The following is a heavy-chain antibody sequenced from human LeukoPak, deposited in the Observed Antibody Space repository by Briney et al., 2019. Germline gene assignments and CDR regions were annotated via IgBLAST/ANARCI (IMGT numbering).Heavy chain of an antibody. Sequence: SETLSLTCTVSGGSISSYSWSWLRQPAGKGLEWIGRVYPRESPNYTPSLKSRVIMSVDKSKNQFSLKLRSVTAADTAVYYCAREWHHVFDYWGQGNLVTVSS. D-gene: IGHD5-12*01. CDR2: VYPRESP. J-gene: IGHJ4*02. V-gene: IGHV4-4*07. CDR3: AREWHHVFDY. CDR1: GGSISSYS.